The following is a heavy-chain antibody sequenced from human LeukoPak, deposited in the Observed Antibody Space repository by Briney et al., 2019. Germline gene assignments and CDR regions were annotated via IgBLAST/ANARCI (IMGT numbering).Heavy chain of an antibody. CDR2: ISGDGGST. CDR3: AKDLWGYSYGFGT. D-gene: IGHD5-18*01. V-gene: IGHV3-43*02. Sequence: GGSLRLSCAASGFTFDDYAMHWVRQAPGKGLEWVSLISGDGGSTYYADSVKGRFTISRDNSKNSLYLQMNSLRTEGTALYYCAKDLWGYSYGFGTWGQGTLVTVSS. J-gene: IGHJ5*02. CDR1: GFTFDDYA.